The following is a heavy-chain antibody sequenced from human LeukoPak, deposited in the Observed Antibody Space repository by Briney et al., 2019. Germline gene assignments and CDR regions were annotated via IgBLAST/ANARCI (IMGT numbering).Heavy chain of an antibody. CDR2: INHSGST. Sequence: SETLSLTCAVYGGSFCGYYWGWIRQPPGKGLEWIGEINHSGSTNYNPSLKSRVTISVDTSKNQFSLKLSSVTAADTSVYYCARGYYDFWSGYYPTYYYYYGMDVWGQGTTVTVSS. J-gene: IGHJ6*02. V-gene: IGHV4-34*01. CDR3: ARGYYDFWSGYYPTYYYYYGMDV. CDR1: GGSFCGYY. D-gene: IGHD3-3*01.